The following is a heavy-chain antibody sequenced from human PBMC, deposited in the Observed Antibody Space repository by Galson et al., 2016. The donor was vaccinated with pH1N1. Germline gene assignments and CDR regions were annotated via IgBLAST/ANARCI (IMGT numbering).Heavy chain of an antibody. J-gene: IGHJ4*02. CDR1: GFSLSTSGVG. Sequence: PALVKPTQTLTLTCTFSGFSLSTSGVGVGWIRQPPGKALEWLALIYWDDDKRYSPSLKSRLTITKDTSKNQVVLTMTNMDPVDTATYYCAHSGYGDYVGGLHYWGQGTLVTVSS. CDR2: IYWDDDK. CDR3: AHSGYGDYVGGLHY. D-gene: IGHD4-17*01. V-gene: IGHV2-5*02.